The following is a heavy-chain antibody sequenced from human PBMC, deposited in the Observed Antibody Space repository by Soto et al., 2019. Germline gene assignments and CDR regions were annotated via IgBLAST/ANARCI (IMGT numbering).Heavy chain of an antibody. V-gene: IGHV1-18*01. Sequence: QVQLVQSGAELKKPGASAKVSCKASGYIFTSYGISWVRQAPGQGLEWMAWISVDSGNTNYAQNFQGRVTMTTDTSASTDHMELRSIRSDDTAAYDCARFNGSGTNYYMDVWGKGTTVIVSS. J-gene: IGHJ6*03. CDR2: ISVDSGNT. CDR1: GYIFTSYG. D-gene: IGHD3-10*01. CDR3: ARFNGSGTNYYMDV.